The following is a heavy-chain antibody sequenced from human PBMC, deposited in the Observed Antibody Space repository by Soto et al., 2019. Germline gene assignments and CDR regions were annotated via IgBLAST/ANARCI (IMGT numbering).Heavy chain of an antibody. V-gene: IGHV4-31*03. J-gene: IGHJ5*01. CDR3: ATSVRAGRWFDS. D-gene: IGHD3-10*01. CDR2: ISDSGTT. Sequence: SETLSLTCTVSGGSIGSGLYYWSWICQHPGQGLEWIGYISDSGTTYYSPSLQSRLSMSVDTSNNNFSLKLASVTAADTAVYYCATSVRAGRWFDSWGPGNLVTVSS. CDR1: GGSIGSGLYY.